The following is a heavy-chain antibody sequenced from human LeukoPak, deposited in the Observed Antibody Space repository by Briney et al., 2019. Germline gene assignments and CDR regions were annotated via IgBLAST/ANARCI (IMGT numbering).Heavy chain of an antibody. CDR1: GFTFSTYW. Sequence: PGGSLRLSCAASGFTFSTYWMTWVRQAPGKGLEWVATLSGSGNTSSYSDSVKGRFTISRDNSKNTVYLQLNSLRAEDTAVYFCAKDRIVLTVYAFDSWGQGNLVTVSS. V-gene: IGHV3-23*01. CDR2: LSGSGNTS. D-gene: IGHD2-8*01. J-gene: IGHJ4*02. CDR3: AKDRIVLTVYAFDS.